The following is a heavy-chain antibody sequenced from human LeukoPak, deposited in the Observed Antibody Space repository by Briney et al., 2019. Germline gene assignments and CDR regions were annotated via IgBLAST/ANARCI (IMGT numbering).Heavy chain of an antibody. CDR2: IYYSGIT. CDR3: ARSIVYRGYSQY. J-gene: IGHJ4*02. Sequence: SETLSLTCIVSGGSISSYYWSWVRQAPGKGLEWIGYIYYSGITNYNPSLKSRVAISVDTSKNQFSLKLSSVTAADTAVYYCARSIVYRGYSQYWGQGTLVTVSS. V-gene: IGHV4-59*01. CDR1: GGSISSYY. D-gene: IGHD2-21*01.